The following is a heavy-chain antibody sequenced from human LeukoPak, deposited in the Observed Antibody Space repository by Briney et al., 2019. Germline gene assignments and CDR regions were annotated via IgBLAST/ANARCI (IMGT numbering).Heavy chain of an antibody. CDR1: GFTFSSYS. CDR2: IRYDGSNK. J-gene: IGHJ4*02. D-gene: IGHD2-15*01. CDR3: AKERRGYSGTNIFDY. V-gene: IGHV3-30*02. Sequence: GGSLRLSCAASGFTFSSYSMNWVRQAPGKGLEWVAFIRYDGSNKYYADSVKGRFTISRDNSKNTLYLQMNSLRAEDTAVYYCAKERRGYSGTNIFDYWGQGTLVTVSS.